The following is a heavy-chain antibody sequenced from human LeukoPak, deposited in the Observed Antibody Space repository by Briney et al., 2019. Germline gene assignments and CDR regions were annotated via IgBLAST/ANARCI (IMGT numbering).Heavy chain of an antibody. J-gene: IGHJ5*02. Sequence: GGSLRLSCGASGFTFSSYTMNWVRQAPGKGLEWVSCISSSSTNIYYADSVKGRFTISRDNAKNSLYLQMNSLRAEDTALYHCARDIYGSGMYWFDPWGQGTLVTVSS. CDR2: ISSSSTNI. CDR3: ARDIYGSGMYWFDP. CDR1: GFTFSSYT. D-gene: IGHD3-10*01. V-gene: IGHV3-21*04.